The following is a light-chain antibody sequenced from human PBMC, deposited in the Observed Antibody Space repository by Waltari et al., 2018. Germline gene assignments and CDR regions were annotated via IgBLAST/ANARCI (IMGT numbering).Light chain of an antibody. J-gene: IGKJ4*01. CDR1: QSIVNW. Sequence: DIQITQSPSSVSASVGDRVTITCRASQSIVNWLAWYQQRPGKAPKLLIYGASNLQGGVPSRFSGSGSGTDVTLTINNLQPEDFATYYCQQAFVEVSFAGGTRVEIK. CDR3: QQAFVEVS. V-gene: IGKV1-12*01. CDR2: GAS.